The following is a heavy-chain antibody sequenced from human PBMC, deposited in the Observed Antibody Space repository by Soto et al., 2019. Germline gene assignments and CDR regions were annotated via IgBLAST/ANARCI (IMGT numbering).Heavy chain of an antibody. CDR2: ISAYNGNT. CDR1: GYTFTSYG. CDR3: ARDLHPIAAAGTCGY. D-gene: IGHD6-13*01. Sequence: ASVKVSCKASGYTFTSYGISWVRQAPGQGLEWMGWISAYNGNTNYAQKLQGRVTMTTDTSTSTAYMELRSLRSDDTAVYYCARDLHPIAAAGTCGYWGQGTLVTVSS. V-gene: IGHV1-18*01. J-gene: IGHJ4*02.